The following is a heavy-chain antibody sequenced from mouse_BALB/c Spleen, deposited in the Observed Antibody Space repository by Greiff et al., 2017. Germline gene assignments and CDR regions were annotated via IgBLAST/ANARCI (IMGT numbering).Heavy chain of an antibody. CDR1: GYAFTNYL. Sequence: QVQLQQSGAELVRPGTSVKVSCKASGYAFTNYLIEWVKQRPGQGLEWIGVINPGSGGTNYNEKFKGKATLTADKSSSTAYMQLSSLTSDDSAVYFCARDDGFFAYWGQGTLVTVSA. CDR2: INPGSGGT. J-gene: IGHJ3*01. V-gene: IGHV1-54*01. D-gene: IGHD2-3*01. CDR3: ARDDGFFAY.